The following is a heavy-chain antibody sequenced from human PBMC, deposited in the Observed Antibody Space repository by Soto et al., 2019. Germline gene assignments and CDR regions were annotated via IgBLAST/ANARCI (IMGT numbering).Heavy chain of an antibody. V-gene: IGHV3-23*01. J-gene: IGHJ4*02. CDR1: GFTFSSYA. CDR3: ARRGPGTYFDY. Sequence: GGSLSLSCAASGFTFSSYAMNWVRQAPGKGLEWVSVISGSGGSTYYADSVKGRFTISRDNSKNTLYLQMNSLRAEGTAVYYCARRGPGTYFDYWGQGTLVTVSS. D-gene: IGHD6-13*01. CDR2: ISGSGGST.